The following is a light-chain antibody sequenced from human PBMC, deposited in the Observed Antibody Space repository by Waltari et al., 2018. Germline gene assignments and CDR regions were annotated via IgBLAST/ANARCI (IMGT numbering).Light chain of an antibody. V-gene: IGKV1-17*01. Sequence: DIQMTQSPSSRSASVGDRVTITCRASQDISADLNWFQQKPGKPPKRLIFGVSGLQSGVPPRFSGSGSGTWFILTITSIQPEDFATYYCLQYNAVPFTFGPGTRLELK. J-gene: IGKJ2*01. CDR2: GVS. CDR1: QDISAD. CDR3: LQYNAVPFT.